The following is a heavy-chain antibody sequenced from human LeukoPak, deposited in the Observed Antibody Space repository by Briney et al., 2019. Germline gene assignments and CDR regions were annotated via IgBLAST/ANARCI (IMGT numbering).Heavy chain of an antibody. J-gene: IGHJ5*02. CDR2: IIPILGIA. D-gene: IGHD2-2*01. CDR3: ARVYCSSTSCYNAIFDP. V-gene: IGHV1-69*04. CDR1: GGTFSSYA. Sequence: AASVKVSCKASGGTFSSYAISWVRQAPGQGLEWMGRIIPILGIANYAQKFQGRVTITADKSTSTAYMELSSLRSEDTDVYYCARVYCSSTSCYNAIFDPWGQGTLVTVSS.